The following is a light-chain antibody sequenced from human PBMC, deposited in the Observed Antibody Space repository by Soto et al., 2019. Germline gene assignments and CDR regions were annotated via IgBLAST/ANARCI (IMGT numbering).Light chain of an antibody. CDR2: AAS. CDR1: ESINNNY. Sequence: ENVLTQSPGTLSLSPGEEATLSCRATESINNNYLAWYQQIPGQPPRLLIYAASSTAAGIPDRFSGRGSGTDFTLAISRLEPEDFSVYYCQQYATPPRTFGQGTKVEIK. V-gene: IGKV3-20*01. CDR3: QQYATPPRT. J-gene: IGKJ1*01.